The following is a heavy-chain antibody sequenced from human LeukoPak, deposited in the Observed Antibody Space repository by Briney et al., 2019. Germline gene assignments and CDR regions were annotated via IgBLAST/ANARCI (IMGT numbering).Heavy chain of an antibody. CDR2: IYYSGST. Sequence: SETLSLTCTVSGGSISSGGYYWSWIRQHPGKGLEWIGYIYYSGSTYYNPSLKSRVTISVDTSKNQFSLKLSSVTAADTAVYYCAREKSGSYAPFDYWGQGTLVTVSS. CDR3: AREKSGSYAPFDY. CDR1: GGSISSGGYY. D-gene: IGHD1-26*01. J-gene: IGHJ4*02. V-gene: IGHV4-31*03.